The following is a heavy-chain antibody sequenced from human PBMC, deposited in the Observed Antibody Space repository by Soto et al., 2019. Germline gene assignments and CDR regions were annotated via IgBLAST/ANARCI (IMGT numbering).Heavy chain of an antibody. D-gene: IGHD2-21*01. Sequence: SETLSLPCTVSGCSISSYYWGWIRQPPGKGLEWIAFILVGGIASYSPSLRRAVTLSVDTSQNPFSLNQCSVTAPSTAPYFSARVCGGGFDNWGQGTMVNVSS. J-gene: IGHJ3*02. CDR2: ILVGGIA. CDR3: ARVCGGGFDN. V-gene: IGHV4-59*01. CDR1: GCSISSYY.